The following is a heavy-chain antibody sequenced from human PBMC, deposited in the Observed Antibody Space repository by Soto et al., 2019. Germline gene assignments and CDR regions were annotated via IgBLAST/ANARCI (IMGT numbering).Heavy chain of an antibody. CDR1: GYSFTSYL. D-gene: IGHD3-10*01. J-gene: IGHJ6*02. V-gene: IGHV5-10-1*01. Sequence: PGQSLKISFKGSGYSFTSYLIGWVRQMPGKGLERMGRIDPSDSYTNYSPSFQGHVTISADKSISTAYLQWSSLKASDTAMYYCARQGFGEAYYSNGMDVCGPGTTVTGSS. CDR3: ARQGFGEAYYSNGMDV. CDR2: IDPSDSYT.